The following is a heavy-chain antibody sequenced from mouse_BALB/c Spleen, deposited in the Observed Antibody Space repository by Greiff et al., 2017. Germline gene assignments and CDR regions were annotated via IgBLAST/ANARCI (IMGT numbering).Heavy chain of an antibody. J-gene: IGHJ3*01. CDR3: ANLYDGYYVFAY. D-gene: IGHD2-3*01. Sequence: EVKLVESGGGLVKPGGSLKLSCAASGFTFSSYAMSWVRQSPEKRLEWVAEISSGGSYTYYPDTVTGRFTVSRDNAKNTLYLEMSSLRSEDTAMYYCANLYDGYYVFAYWGQGTLVTVSA. CDR2: ISSGGSYT. CDR1: GFTFSSYA. V-gene: IGHV5-9-4*01.